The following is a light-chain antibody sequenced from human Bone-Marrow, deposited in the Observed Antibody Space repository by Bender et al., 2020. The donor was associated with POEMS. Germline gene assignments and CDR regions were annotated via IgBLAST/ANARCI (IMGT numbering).Light chain of an antibody. CDR3: CSYAGSSTYV. V-gene: IGLV2-14*03. Sequence: QSALTQPASVSGSPGQSITISCTGTTSDIGAYNYVSWYQQHPGKAPKLMIYFVTQRPSGVPDRFSGSKSGNTASLTVSGLQAEDEADYYCCSYAGSSTYVFGTGTKVTVL. CDR1: TSDIGAYNY. J-gene: IGLJ1*01. CDR2: FVT.